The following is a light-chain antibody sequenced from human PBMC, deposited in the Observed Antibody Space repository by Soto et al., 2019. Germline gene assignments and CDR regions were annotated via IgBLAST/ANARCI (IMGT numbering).Light chain of an antibody. Sequence: EIVLTQSPATLSLSPGERATLSCRASQSVSSYLAWYRQKPGQAPRLLIYDAFKRASGISARFSGSGSGTDFTLPISSLEPEDFAIYYCQQRDSWPLTFGGGTRVEVK. CDR1: QSVSSY. CDR2: DAF. J-gene: IGKJ4*01. V-gene: IGKV3-11*01. CDR3: QQRDSWPLT.